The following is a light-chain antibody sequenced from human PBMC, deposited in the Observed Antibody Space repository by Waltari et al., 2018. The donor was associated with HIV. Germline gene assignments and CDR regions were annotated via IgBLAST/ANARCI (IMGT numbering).Light chain of an antibody. J-gene: IGLJ2*01. Sequence: QSALTQPPSASASPGQSVTLSCTGTSSDVGGYHFVSWYQQRPGKAPKLIVYQVTRRPSGVPDRFSGSKSDNTASLTISGVEAGDEADYYCQVWDITSDRVVFGGGTHLTVL. V-gene: IGLV2-8*01. CDR3: QVWDITSDRVV. CDR1: SSDVGGYHF. CDR2: QVT.